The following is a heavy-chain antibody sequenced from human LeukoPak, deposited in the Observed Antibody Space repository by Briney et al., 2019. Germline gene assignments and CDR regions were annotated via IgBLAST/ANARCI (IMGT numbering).Heavy chain of an antibody. J-gene: IGHJ4*02. D-gene: IGHD3-10*01. CDR1: GYTFTGYY. CDR2: INPNSGGT. CDR3: ARANHRGVRTGGYLDY. Sequence: ASVKVSCKASGYTFTGYYMHWVRQAPGQGLEWMGWINPNSGGTNYAQKFQGRVTMTRDTSISTAYMELSRLRSDDTAVYYCARANHRGVRTGGYLDYWGQGTLVTVSS. V-gene: IGHV1-2*02.